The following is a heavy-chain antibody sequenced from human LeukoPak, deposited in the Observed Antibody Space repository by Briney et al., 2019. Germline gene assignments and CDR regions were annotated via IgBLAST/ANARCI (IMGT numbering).Heavy chain of an antibody. CDR3: AKVKRWLQVVGAFDI. CDR1: GFTFDDYA. V-gene: IGHV3-9*01. D-gene: IGHD5-24*01. J-gene: IGHJ3*02. Sequence: PGGSLRLSCAASGFTFDDYAMHWVRQAPGKGLEWLSGISWNSGSIGYADSVKGRFTISRDNAKNSLYLQMNSLRAEDTALYYCAKVKRWLQVVGAFDIWGQGTMVTVSS. CDR2: ISWNSGSI.